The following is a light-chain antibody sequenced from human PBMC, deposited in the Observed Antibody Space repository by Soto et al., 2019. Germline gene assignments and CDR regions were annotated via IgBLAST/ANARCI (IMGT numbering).Light chain of an antibody. J-gene: IGKJ2*01. V-gene: IGKV1-5*01. CDR2: DAS. Sequence: DIQMTQSPSTLSASVGDRVTITCRASQSISACLAWYQQIPGKAPKLLIYDASSLESGVPSRFSGSGSGTEFTLTISSLQHDDFAAYYCQQYNSYSPTFGQGTKLEI. CDR3: QQYNSYSPT. CDR1: QSISAC.